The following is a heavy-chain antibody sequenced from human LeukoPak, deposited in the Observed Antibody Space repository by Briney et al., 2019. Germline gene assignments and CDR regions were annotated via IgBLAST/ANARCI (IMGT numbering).Heavy chain of an antibody. CDR2: IYYSGST. J-gene: IGHJ6*03. V-gene: IGHV4-31*03. CDR1: GGSISSGGYY. Sequence: SETLSLTCTVSGGSISSGGYYWSWIRQHPGKGLEWIGYIYYSGSTYYNPSVKSRVTISVDTSKNQFSLKLSSVTAADTAVYYCAGVVYYYMDVWGKGTTVTVSS. CDR3: AGVVYYYMDV.